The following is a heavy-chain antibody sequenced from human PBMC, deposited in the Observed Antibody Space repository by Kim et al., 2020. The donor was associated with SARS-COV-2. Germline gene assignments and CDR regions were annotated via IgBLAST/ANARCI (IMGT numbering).Heavy chain of an antibody. CDR2: ISYDGSNK. CDR1: GFTFSSYG. CDR3: AKMYSSSWLPWFDP. V-gene: IGHV3-30*18. D-gene: IGHD6-13*01. Sequence: GGSLRLSCAASGFTFSSYGMHWVRQAPGKGLEWVAVISYDGSNKYYADSVKGRFTISRDNSKNTLYLQMNSLRAEDTAVYYCAKMYSSSWLPWFDPWGQGTLVTVSP. J-gene: IGHJ5*02.